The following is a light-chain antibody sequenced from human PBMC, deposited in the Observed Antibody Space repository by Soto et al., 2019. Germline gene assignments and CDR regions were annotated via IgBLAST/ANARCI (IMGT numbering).Light chain of an antibody. Sequence: EILLTQSPGTLSLSPGERGTPSFRASQNLGTLYLAWFRQKSGQAPRLLIYSASRRATGIPDRFTGSGSGTDFTLTINRVEPEDFAVYFCQQYAGSPRTFGQGTKVDIK. J-gene: IGKJ1*01. CDR3: QQYAGSPRT. V-gene: IGKV3-20*01. CDR2: SAS. CDR1: QNLGTLY.